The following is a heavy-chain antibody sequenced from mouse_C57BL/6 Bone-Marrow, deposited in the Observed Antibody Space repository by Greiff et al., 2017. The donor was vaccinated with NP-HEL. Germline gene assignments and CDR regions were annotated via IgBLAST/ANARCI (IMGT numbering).Heavy chain of an antibody. CDR2: ISDGGSYT. Sequence: DVKLVESGGGLVKPGGSLKLSCAASGFTFSSYAMSWVRQTPEKRLEWVATISDGGSYTYYPDNVKGRFTISRDNAKNNLYLQMSHLKFEDTAMYYCARKGGDYYGSSPFAYWGQGTLVTVSA. CDR1: GFTFSSYA. D-gene: IGHD1-1*01. CDR3: ARKGGDYYGSSPFAY. J-gene: IGHJ3*01. V-gene: IGHV5-4*03.